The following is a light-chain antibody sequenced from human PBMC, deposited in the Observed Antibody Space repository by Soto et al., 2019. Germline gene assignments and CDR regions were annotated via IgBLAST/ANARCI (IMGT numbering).Light chain of an antibody. Sequence: DIQITQSPSTLSASVGDRVTITCRASQSIRSLLAWYQQKPGKAPKVLIYDASSLGSGVPSRFSGSGSGTEFTLTISSLQPDDFATYYCQQYNSAPFTFGPGTKVDIK. CDR2: DAS. V-gene: IGKV1-5*01. CDR3: QQYNSAPFT. J-gene: IGKJ3*01. CDR1: QSIRSL.